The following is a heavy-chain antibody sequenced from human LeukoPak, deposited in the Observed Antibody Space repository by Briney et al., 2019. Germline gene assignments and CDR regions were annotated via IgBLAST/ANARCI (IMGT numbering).Heavy chain of an antibody. J-gene: IGHJ4*02. D-gene: IGHD3-3*01. V-gene: IGHV3-74*01. CDR1: GFTFDYYW. Sequence: GGSLRLSCAASGFTFDYYWMHWVRQAPGKGQMWVSRINTDGSNTHYADSVKGRFTISRDNSKNTLYVQMNSLRAEDTAVYYCAKEESRVFWSGSRNFDYWGQGTLVTVSS. CDR3: AKEESRVFWSGSRNFDY. CDR2: INTDGSNT.